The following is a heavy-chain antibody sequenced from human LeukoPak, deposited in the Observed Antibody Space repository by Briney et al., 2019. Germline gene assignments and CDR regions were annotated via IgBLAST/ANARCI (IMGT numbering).Heavy chain of an antibody. CDR1: GGYISSGSYY. V-gene: IGHV4-61*02. J-gene: IGHJ4*02. Sequence: SQTLSLTCTVSGGYISSGSYYWSWIRQPAGKGLEWIGRIYTSGSTNYNPSLKSRVTISVDTSKDQFSLKLSSVTAADTAVYYCAKDEGEMATIPLDYWGQGTLVTVSS. D-gene: IGHD5-24*01. CDR2: IYTSGST. CDR3: AKDEGEMATIPLDY.